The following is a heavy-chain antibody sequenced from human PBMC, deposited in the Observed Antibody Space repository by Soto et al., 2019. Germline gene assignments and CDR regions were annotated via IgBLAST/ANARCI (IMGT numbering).Heavy chain of an antibody. J-gene: IGHJ3*02. CDR3: VRAPNYIYLYDAFDI. V-gene: IGHV3-21*01. CDR1: GFTFNTYS. D-gene: IGHD1-7*01. CDR2: ISGSSDYI. Sequence: GGSLRLSCAASGFTFNTYSMNWVRQAPGKGLEWVSRISGSSDYIYYADSVKGRFTISRDNAKNSLYLQLNSLRAEDTAVYYCVRAPNYIYLYDAFDIWGQGTMVTVSS.